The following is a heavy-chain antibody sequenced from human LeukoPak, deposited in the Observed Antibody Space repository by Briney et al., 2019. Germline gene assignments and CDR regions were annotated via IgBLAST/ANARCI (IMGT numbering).Heavy chain of an antibody. D-gene: IGHD7-27*01. Sequence: PADTLSLTCSVWCGSNSSFYWSWIRQPPRKGLEWIGYIYDSGSTNYNHSLKSRVTISVDTSRDQFSLKLSSVAAADTAVYYCASAPNWAYFDYWGQGTLVTVSA. V-gene: IGHV4-59*07. J-gene: IGHJ4*02. CDR1: CGSNSSFY. CDR2: IYDSGST. CDR3: ASAPNWAYFDY.